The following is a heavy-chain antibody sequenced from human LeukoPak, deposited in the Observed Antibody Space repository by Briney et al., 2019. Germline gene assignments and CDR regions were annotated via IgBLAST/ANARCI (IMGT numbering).Heavy chain of an antibody. CDR1: GYTFTSYG. V-gene: IGHV1-18*01. D-gene: IGHD3-22*01. Sequence: ASVKVSCKASGYTFTSYGISWLRQAPGQGLEWMGWISAYNGNTNYAQKLQGRVTMTTDTSTSTAYMELRSLRSDDTAVYYCARESYYDSSGSYDYWGQGTLVTVSS. J-gene: IGHJ4*02. CDR2: ISAYNGNT. CDR3: ARESYYDSSGSYDY.